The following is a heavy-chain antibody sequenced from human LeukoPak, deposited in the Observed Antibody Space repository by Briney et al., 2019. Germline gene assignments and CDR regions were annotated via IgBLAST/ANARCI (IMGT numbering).Heavy chain of an antibody. Sequence: SVKVSCKASGGTFSSYAISWVRQAPGQGLEWMGRIIPIFGTANYAQKFQGRVTITTDESTSTAYMELSSLRSEDTAVYYCARVSYFDSSGYYPNYLDYWGQGTLVTVSS. J-gene: IGHJ4*02. D-gene: IGHD3-22*01. CDR1: GGTFSSYA. CDR2: IIPIFGTA. CDR3: ARVSYFDSSGYYPNYLDY. V-gene: IGHV1-69*05.